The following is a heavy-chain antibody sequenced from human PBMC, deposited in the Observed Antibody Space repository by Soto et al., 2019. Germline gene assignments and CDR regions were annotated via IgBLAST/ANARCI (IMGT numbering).Heavy chain of an antibody. CDR1: GFTFSNYA. J-gene: IGHJ4*02. CDR3: AKEQSWKATDY. V-gene: IGHV3-23*01. D-gene: IGHD1-1*01. CDR2: ISGTGGST. Sequence: EVQLLESGGGLVQPGGSLRLSCAASGFTFSNYAMSWVRQAPGRGLEWVSIISGTGGSTYYADSVKGRFTISRDNSKNSLYLQMNSLRAEDTALYYCAKEQSWKATDYWGQGTLVTIFS.